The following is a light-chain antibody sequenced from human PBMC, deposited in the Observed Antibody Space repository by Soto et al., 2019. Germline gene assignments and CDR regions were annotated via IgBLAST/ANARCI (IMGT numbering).Light chain of an antibody. V-gene: IGLV2-14*01. J-gene: IGLJ2*01. CDR2: DVS. CDR1: SSDVGSYNY. Sequence: QSVLTQPASVSGSPGQSITISCTGTSSDVGSYNYVSWYQQHPGKAPKLMIYDVSNRPSGVSNRFSGSKSGNTASLTISGLQAEDEADYYCRSYASSSTVVFGSGTKLTVL. CDR3: RSYASSSTVV.